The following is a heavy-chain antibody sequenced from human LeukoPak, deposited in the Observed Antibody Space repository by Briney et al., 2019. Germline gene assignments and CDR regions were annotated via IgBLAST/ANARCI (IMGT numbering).Heavy chain of an antibody. CDR1: CGSISSYY. J-gene: IGHJ4*02. CDR3: AKDSNWILFDD. D-gene: IGHD2-2*03. V-gene: IGHV4-59*01. CDR2: IYYSGST. Sequence: NPSETLSLTCTVSCGSISSYYWSWIRQPPGKGLEWIGYIYYSGSTNYNPSLKSRVTISVDTSKNQFSLKLSSVTAADTAVYYCAKDSNWILFDDWGQGTLVTVSS.